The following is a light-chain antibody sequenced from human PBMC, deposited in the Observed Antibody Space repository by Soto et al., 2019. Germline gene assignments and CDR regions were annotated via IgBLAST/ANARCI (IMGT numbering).Light chain of an antibody. Sequence: DIQMTQSPSSLSASVGDRVTITCRPSQSISSYLNWYQQKRGKAPKIXIYAASSLQSGVPSRFSGSGSGTDFTLTISSLQPEDFATYYCQQSYSTPLTFGGGTKVDIK. J-gene: IGKJ4*01. CDR1: QSISSY. CDR3: QQSYSTPLT. V-gene: IGKV1-39*01. CDR2: AAS.